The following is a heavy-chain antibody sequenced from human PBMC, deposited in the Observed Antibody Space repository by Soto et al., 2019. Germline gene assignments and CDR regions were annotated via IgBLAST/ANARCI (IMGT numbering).Heavy chain of an antibody. CDR1: GFTFSSYA. Sequence: GGSLRLSCAASGFTFSSYAMSWVRQAPGKGLEWVSGLSGSGDSTYYVDSVKGRFTISRDNSKNTLYLQMNSLRAEDTAVYYCSKLTSHYYDSSGHFDYWGQGTLVTVYS. CDR2: LSGSGDST. D-gene: IGHD3-22*01. J-gene: IGHJ4*02. CDR3: SKLTSHYYDSSGHFDY. V-gene: IGHV3-23*01.